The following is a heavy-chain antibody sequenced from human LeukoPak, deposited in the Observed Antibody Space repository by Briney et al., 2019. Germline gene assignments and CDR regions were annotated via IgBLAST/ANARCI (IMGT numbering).Heavy chain of an antibody. V-gene: IGHV3-23*01. CDR1: GFTFSTCA. J-gene: IGHJ6*03. Sequence: GGSLRLFCAASGFTFSTCAMNWVRQAPGKGLEWVSAISGDSDYIYYADSVKGRFTISRDNSKNTLFLQMNSLGAEDTAVYYCAKGACANNGDYYMGVWGKGTTVTVSS. CDR3: AKGACANNGDYYMGV. D-gene: IGHD1/OR15-1a*01. CDR2: ISGDSDYI.